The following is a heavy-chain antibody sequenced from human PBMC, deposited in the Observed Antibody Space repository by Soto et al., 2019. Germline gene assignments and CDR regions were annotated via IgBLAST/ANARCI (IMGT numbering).Heavy chain of an antibody. Sequence: ASVKVSCKASGYTFTGYYMHWVRQAPGQGLEWMGWINPNSGGTNYAQKFQGRVTMTRDTSISTAYMELSRLRSDDTAVYYCARAIAARPNVAIYYYYYGMDVWGQGTTVTVSS. CDR3: ARAIAARPNVAIYYYYYGMDV. D-gene: IGHD6-6*01. J-gene: IGHJ6*02. CDR2: INPNSGGT. V-gene: IGHV1-2*02. CDR1: GYTFTGYY.